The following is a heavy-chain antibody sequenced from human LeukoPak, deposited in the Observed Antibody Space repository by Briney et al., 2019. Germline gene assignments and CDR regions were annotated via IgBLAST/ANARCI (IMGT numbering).Heavy chain of an antibody. CDR1: GYSFTSYW. J-gene: IGHJ4*02. CDR3: ARAYYYGSNPKIFDY. Sequence: GESLKISCKGSGYSFTSYWIGWVRQMPGKGLEWMGIIYPGDSDTRYSPSFQGQVTISADKSISTAYLQWSSLKASDTAMYYCARAYYYGSNPKIFDYWGQGTLDTVSS. D-gene: IGHD3-10*01. CDR2: IYPGDSDT. V-gene: IGHV5-51*01.